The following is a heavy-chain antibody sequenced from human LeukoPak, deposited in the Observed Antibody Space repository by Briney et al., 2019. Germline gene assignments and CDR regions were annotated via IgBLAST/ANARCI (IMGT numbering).Heavy chain of an antibody. CDR3: AREGDDLNWFDP. Sequence: PGGSLRLSCVGSGFAFSSYWMSWARQAPGKGLEWVANIKQDGSEKYYVDSVKGRFTIFRDNAKKSLYLQMDSLRAEDAAVYFCAREGDDLNWFDPWGQGTLVTVSS. J-gene: IGHJ5*02. D-gene: IGHD1-1*01. CDR2: IKQDGSEK. CDR1: GFAFSSYW. V-gene: IGHV3-7*01.